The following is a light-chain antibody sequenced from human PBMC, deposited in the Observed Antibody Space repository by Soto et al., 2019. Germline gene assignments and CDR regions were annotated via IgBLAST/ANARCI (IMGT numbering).Light chain of an antibody. Sequence: QSALTQPASVSGSPGQSIAISCTGTFSDVGGYDYVSWYQQHPHKAPKLKIYEVTKRPSGVSNRFSGSKSGNTASLTISGLQPEDEADYYCSSHTSGSTRVFGSGTKLTVL. CDR3: SSHTSGSTRV. CDR1: FSDVGGYDY. CDR2: EVT. J-gene: IGLJ1*01. V-gene: IGLV2-14*01.